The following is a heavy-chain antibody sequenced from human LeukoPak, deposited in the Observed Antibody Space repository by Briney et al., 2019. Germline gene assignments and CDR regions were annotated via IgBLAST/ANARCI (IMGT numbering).Heavy chain of an antibody. CDR2: IRYDGSNK. J-gene: IGHJ4*02. CDR3: AKDGLRGCSYGWYFDY. CDR1: GFTFSSYG. D-gene: IGHD5-18*01. Sequence: GGSLRLSCAASGFTFSSYGMHWVRQAPGKGLEWVAFIRYDGSNKYYADSVKGRFTISRDNSKNTLYLQMNSLRAEDTAVYYCAKDGLRGCSYGWYFDYWGQGTLVTVSS. V-gene: IGHV3-30*02.